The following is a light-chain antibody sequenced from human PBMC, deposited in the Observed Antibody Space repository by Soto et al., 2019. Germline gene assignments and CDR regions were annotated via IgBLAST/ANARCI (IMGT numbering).Light chain of an antibody. Sequence: AIQLTQSPSSLSASVGDRVTITCRASQDIGIYLAWYQQKPGKAPNLLIYAASSLQRGVPSRFSGSGSGTDFTLTISSLQPEDVAAYYCLQDINYPWTFGQGTKVDIK. V-gene: IGKV1-6*01. CDR2: AAS. J-gene: IGKJ1*01. CDR1: QDIGIY. CDR3: LQDINYPWT.